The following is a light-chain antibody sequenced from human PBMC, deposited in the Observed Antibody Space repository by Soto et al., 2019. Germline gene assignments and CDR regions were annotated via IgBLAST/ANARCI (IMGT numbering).Light chain of an antibody. CDR3: QQYGSTVNT. Sequence: EIVLTQSPATLSLSPGERATLSCRASQSVSSSYLAWYQQKPGQAPRLLIYRASTRATGIPDRFSGSGSGKHFTLTISSLEPEDFAVYYCQQYGSTVNTFGQGTKLEIK. J-gene: IGKJ2*01. CDR2: RAS. V-gene: IGKV3-20*01. CDR1: QSVSSSY.